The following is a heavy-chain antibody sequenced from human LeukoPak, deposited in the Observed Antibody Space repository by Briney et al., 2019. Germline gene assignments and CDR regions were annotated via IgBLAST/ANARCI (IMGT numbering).Heavy chain of an antibody. CDR1: GGTFSSSA. CDR3: VSRPPPVEIKTFGVARPPPDYSDS. V-gene: IGHV1-69*05. J-gene: IGHJ5*01. Sequence: ASVRVSCTASGGTFSSSAISWVRQAPGQGLEWMGGFIPLIGTANYAQRFQGRVTITTGYSSRTAFMDLSRLTSEATPVSQCVSRPPPVEIKTFGVARPPPDYSDSWGNGPLVTASS. CDR2: FIPLIGTA. D-gene: IGHD3-3*01.